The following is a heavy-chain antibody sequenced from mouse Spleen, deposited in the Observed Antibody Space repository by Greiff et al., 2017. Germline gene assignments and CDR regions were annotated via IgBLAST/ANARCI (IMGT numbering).Heavy chain of an antibody. D-gene: IGHD2-14*01. CDR2: ISSGGGNT. V-gene: IGHV5-9*04. CDR1: GFTFSSDA. J-gene: IGHJ3*01. Sequence: EVKLMESGGGLVKPGGSLKLSCAASGFTFSSDAMSWVRQTPEKRLEWVATISSGGGNTDYPDSVKGRFTISRDNAKNTLYLQMSSLKSEDTAMYYCARQYYRYDWFAYWGQGTLVTVSA. CDR3: ARQYYRYDWFAY.